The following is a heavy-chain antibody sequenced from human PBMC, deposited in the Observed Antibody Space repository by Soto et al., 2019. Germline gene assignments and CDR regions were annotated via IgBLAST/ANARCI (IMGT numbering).Heavy chain of an antibody. Sequence: QVQLVQSEAEVKKPGSSVKVSCKASGGTFSSYAISWVRQAPGQGLEWMGGIIPIFGTANYAQKFQGRVTITADESTSTAYMELSSLRSEDTAVYYCARPHYDYVWGSYRYQYYFDYWGQGTLVTVSS. D-gene: IGHD3-16*02. CDR3: ARPHYDYVWGSYRYQYYFDY. V-gene: IGHV1-69*01. CDR2: IIPIFGTA. J-gene: IGHJ4*02. CDR1: GGTFSSYA.